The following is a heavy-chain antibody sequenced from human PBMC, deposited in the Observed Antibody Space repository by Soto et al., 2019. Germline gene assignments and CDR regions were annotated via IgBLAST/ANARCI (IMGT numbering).Heavy chain of an antibody. Sequence: QVQLQESVPRLVKPSGTLSLTGAVSGGSIRSTNWWSWVRQPPGKGLEWIGEIYHSGSTMYSPSLKSRVTMSIDNSKNQFSLNRASVTDADTAVYYCAGFCRSNSCYIDYWGQGTLVTVAS. CDR2: IYHSGST. CDR1: GGSIRSTNW. V-gene: IGHV4-4*02. CDR3: AGFCRSNSCYIDY. J-gene: IGHJ4*02. D-gene: IGHD2-2*02.